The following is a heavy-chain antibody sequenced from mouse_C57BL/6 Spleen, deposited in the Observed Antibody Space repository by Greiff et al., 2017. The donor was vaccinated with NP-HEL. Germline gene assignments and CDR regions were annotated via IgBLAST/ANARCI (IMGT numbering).Heavy chain of an antibody. CDR1: GFTFSDYG. CDR3: ARVYYGSSYPWFAY. CDR2: ISSGSSTI. V-gene: IGHV5-17*01. Sequence: EVMLVESGGGLVKPGGSLKLSCAASGFTFSDYGMHWVRQAPEKGLEWVAYISSGSSTIYYADTVKGRFTISRDNAKNTLFLQMTSLRSEDTAMYYCARVYYGSSYPWFAYWGQGTLVTVSA. D-gene: IGHD1-1*01. J-gene: IGHJ3*01.